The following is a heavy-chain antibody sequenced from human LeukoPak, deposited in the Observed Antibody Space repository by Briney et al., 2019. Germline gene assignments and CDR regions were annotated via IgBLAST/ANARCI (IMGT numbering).Heavy chain of an antibody. D-gene: IGHD6-13*01. Sequence: KPSETLSLTCTVSGGSISSYYWSWIRQPPGKGLEWIGYIYYSGSTNYNPSLKSRVTISVDTSKNQFPLKLSSMTAADTAVYYCARGVAAAGTFYYGMDVWGQGTTVTVSS. J-gene: IGHJ6*02. CDR2: IYYSGST. V-gene: IGHV4-59*01. CDR3: ARGVAAAGTFYYGMDV. CDR1: GGSISSYY.